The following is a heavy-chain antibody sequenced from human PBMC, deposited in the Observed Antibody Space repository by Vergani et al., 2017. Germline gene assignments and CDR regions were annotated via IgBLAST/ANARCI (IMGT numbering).Heavy chain of an antibody. CDR1: LFIFIIYF. CDR3: AKSASYYDSSGYYYFDY. D-gene: IGHD3-22*01. CDR2: ISYDLIYK. J-gene: IGHJ4*02. V-gene: IGHV3-30*18. Sequence: SGGFFFHPFISLILSCAASLFIFIIYFIHFFLHSPFNFLDFLSFISYDLIYKYYSYSLNFLFTISSDNPNNTLYLQMNSLRAEDTAVYYCAKSASYYDSSGYYYFDYWGQGTLVTVSS.